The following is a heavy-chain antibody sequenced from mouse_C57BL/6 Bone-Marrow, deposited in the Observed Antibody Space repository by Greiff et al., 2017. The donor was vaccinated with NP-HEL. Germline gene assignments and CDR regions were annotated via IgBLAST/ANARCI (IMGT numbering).Heavy chain of an antibody. V-gene: IGHV2-5*01. J-gene: IGHJ1*03. CDR3: AKKRRGYDGYYGGYFDV. CDR1: GFSLTSYG. Sequence: VHLVESGPGLVQPSQSLSITCTVSGFSLTSYGVHWVRQSPGKGLEWLGVIWRGGSTDYNAAFMSRLSITKDNSKSQVFFKMNSLQADDTAIYYCAKKRRGYDGYYGGYFDVWGTGTTVTVSS. CDR2: IWRGGST. D-gene: IGHD2-3*01.